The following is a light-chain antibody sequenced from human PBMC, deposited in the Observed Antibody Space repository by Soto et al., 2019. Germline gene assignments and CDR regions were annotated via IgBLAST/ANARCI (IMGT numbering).Light chain of an antibody. J-gene: IGKJ1*01. Sequence: DLQMTPSPSTLSASVGDRVTITCRASQSISSWLAWYQQKPGKAPKLLIYKASSLESGVPSRFSGSGSWTEFTLTISSLQPDDFPTYYCQQYNSYPWTFGQGTKVDIK. CDR1: QSISSW. CDR3: QQYNSYPWT. CDR2: KAS. V-gene: IGKV1-5*03.